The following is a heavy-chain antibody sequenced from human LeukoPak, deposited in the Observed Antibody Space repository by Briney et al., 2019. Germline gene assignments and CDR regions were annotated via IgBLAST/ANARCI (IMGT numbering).Heavy chain of an antibody. V-gene: IGHV4-59*08. D-gene: IGHD3-10*01. CDR2: IYKNGNT. J-gene: IGHJ5*02. CDR1: GGSISRSY. Sequence: SETLSLTCTVSGGSISRSYWSWIRQPPGKGLEYIGYIYKNGNTNYNPSLKSRVTISIDTSKNQFSLRLSSVTAADTAVYYCARRSLLWFGESTRENWFDPWGQGTLVTVSS. CDR3: ARRSLLWFGESTRENWFDP.